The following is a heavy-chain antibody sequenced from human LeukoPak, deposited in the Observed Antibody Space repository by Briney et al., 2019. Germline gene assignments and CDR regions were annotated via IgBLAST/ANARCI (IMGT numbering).Heavy chain of an antibody. CDR1: GYTFTTYG. Sequence: ASVKVSCKASGYTFTTYGINWVRQAPGQGLEWMGWINTNTRNPTYAQGFTGRFVFSLDTSVSTAYLQISSLQAEDTAVYYCARAWQWLVIDSWGQGTLVTVSS. CDR3: ARAWQWLVIDS. J-gene: IGHJ4*02. CDR2: INTNTRNP. D-gene: IGHD6-19*01. V-gene: IGHV7-4-1*02.